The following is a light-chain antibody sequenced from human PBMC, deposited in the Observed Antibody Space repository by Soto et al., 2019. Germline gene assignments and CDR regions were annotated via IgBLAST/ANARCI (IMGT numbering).Light chain of an antibody. CDR3: QQYNPHTLYT. Sequence: DIQMTQSPSTLSASVGDRVTITCRASQGSWLAWYQQKPGKAPKLLIFADSKLETGVPSRFSGSGSGTEFTLTISSLQPDDFATYYCQQYNPHTLYTFGQGTKLEIK. CDR2: ADS. V-gene: IGKV1-5*01. CDR1: QGSW. J-gene: IGKJ2*01.